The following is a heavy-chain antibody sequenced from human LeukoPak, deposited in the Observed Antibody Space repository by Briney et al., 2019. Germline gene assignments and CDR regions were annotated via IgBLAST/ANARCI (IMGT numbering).Heavy chain of an antibody. V-gene: IGHV4-59*08. J-gene: IGHJ4*02. D-gene: IGHD4-11*01. CDR3: ARLTTVTQYFDY. CDR2: TYYIGSP. CDR1: GVSISSYY. Sequence: SETLSLTCSVSGVSISSYYWSWIRQPPGKGLECIGYTYYIGSPNYNPSLKSRVTISVDTSKNQFSLKLSSVTAADTAVYYCARLTTVTQYFDYWGQGNLVTVSP.